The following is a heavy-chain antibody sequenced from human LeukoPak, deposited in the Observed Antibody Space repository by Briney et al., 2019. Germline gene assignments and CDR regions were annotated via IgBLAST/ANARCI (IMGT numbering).Heavy chain of an antibody. CDR1: GYTFTSYG. J-gene: IGHJ6*03. D-gene: IGHD6-6*01. CDR2: ISAYNGNT. V-gene: IGHV1-18*01. CDR3: AREGPFGDSSSSYYYHYYMDV. Sequence: GASVKVSCKASGYTFTSYGISWVRQAPGQGLEWMGWISAYNGNTNYAQELQGRVTMTTDTSTSTAYMGLRSLRSDDTAVYYCAREGPFGDSSSSYYYHYYMDVWGKGTTVTVSS.